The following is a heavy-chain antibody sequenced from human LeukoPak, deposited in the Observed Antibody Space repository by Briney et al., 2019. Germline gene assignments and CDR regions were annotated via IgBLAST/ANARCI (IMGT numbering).Heavy chain of an antibody. V-gene: IGHV4-59*01. CDR1: GGSISSYY. J-gene: IGHJ3*02. CDR2: IYYSGSI. D-gene: IGHD3-22*01. CDR3: ARASPWSDYYYDSSGYPRQFFGAFDI. Sequence: SETLSLTCTVSGGSISSYYWSWIRQPPGTGLEWIGYIYYSGSINYNPSLKSRVTISVDTSKNQFSLKLSSVTAADTAVYYCARASPWSDYYYDSSGYPRQFFGAFDIWGQGTMVTVSS.